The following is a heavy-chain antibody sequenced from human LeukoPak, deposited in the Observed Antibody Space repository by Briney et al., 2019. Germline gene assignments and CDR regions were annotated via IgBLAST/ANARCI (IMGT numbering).Heavy chain of an antibody. J-gene: IGHJ4*02. V-gene: IGHV3-9*01. CDR1: GFTFDDYA. CDR2: ISWNSGSI. Sequence: PPGGSLRLSCAASGFTFDDYAMHWVRQAPGKGLEWVSGISWNSGSIGYADSVKGRFTISRDNAKNSLYLQMNSLRAEDTALYYCAKDRGIAAAGNDYWGQGTLVTVSS. CDR3: AKDRGIAAAGNDY. D-gene: IGHD6-13*01.